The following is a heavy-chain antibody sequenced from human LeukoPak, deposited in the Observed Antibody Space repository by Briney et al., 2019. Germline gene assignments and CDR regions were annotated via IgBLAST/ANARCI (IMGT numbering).Heavy chain of an antibody. J-gene: IGHJ4*02. Sequence: SETLSLTCSVSGGSINRYYWSWIRQPAGKGLEWIGRIYSSGDTNYNPSLKSRVILSIDTSKKQFSLKLNSVTAADTALYYCARDQCGDYAFDYWGQGILVTVSS. CDR1: GGSINRYY. CDR2: IYSSGDT. V-gene: IGHV4-4*07. D-gene: IGHD4-17*01. CDR3: ARDQCGDYAFDY.